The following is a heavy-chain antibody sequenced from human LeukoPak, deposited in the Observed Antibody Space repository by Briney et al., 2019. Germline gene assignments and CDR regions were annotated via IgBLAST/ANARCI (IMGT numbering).Heavy chain of an antibody. D-gene: IGHD6-19*01. CDR2: IYSGGST. Sequence: PGGSLRLSCAASGFTVSSSYMSWVRQAPGKGLEWVSVIYSGGSTYYADSVKGRFTISRDNSKNTLYVQMNSLRAEDTAVYYCARALIAVAGTEDYWGQGTLVTVSS. J-gene: IGHJ4*02. V-gene: IGHV3-53*01. CDR3: ARALIAVAGTEDY. CDR1: GFTVSSSY.